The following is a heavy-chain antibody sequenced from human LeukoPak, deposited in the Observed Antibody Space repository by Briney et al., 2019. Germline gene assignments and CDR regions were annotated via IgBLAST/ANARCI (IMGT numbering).Heavy chain of an antibody. CDR1: GGSFSGYY. Sequence: SETLSLTCAVYGGSFSGYYWSWIRQPPGKGLEWIGEINHSGSTNYNPSLKSRVTISADTSKNQFSLKLSSVTAADTAVYYCASMKYDILTGYYLNYFDYWGQGTLVTVSS. V-gene: IGHV4-34*01. J-gene: IGHJ4*02. D-gene: IGHD3-9*01. CDR3: ASMKYDILTGYYLNYFDY. CDR2: INHSGST.